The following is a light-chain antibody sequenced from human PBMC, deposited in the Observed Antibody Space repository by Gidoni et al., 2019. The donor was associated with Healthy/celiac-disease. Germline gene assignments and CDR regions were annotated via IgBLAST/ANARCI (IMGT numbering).Light chain of an antibody. CDR1: SLRSYY. V-gene: IGLV3-19*01. Sequence: SSELTQDPAVSVALGQTVRIPCQGDSLRSYYASWYQQKPGQAPVLVIYGQNKRPSGIPDRFSGSSSGNPASLTITGAQAEDEADYYCNSRDSSGNHVVFGGGTKLTVL. CDR2: GQN. CDR3: NSRDSSGNHVV. J-gene: IGLJ2*01.